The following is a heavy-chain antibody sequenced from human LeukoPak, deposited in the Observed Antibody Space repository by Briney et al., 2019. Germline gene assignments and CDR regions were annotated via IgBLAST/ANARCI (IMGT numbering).Heavy chain of an antibody. CDR3: ARDLVPAAIPYYYMDV. CDR2: INPNSGGT. J-gene: IGHJ6*03. Sequence: ASVEVSCKASGYTFTGYYMHWVRQAPGQGLEWMGWINPNSGGTNYAQKFQGRVTMTRDTSISTAYMELSRLRSDDTAVYYCARDLVPAAIPYYYMDVWGKGTTVTVSS. CDR1: GYTFTGYY. D-gene: IGHD2-2*01. V-gene: IGHV1-2*02.